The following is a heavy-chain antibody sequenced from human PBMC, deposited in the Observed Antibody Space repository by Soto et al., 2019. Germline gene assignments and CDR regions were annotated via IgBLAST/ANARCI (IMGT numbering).Heavy chain of an antibody. V-gene: IGHV1-69*08. J-gene: IGHJ4*02. D-gene: IGHD3-22*01. CDR3: ARDAIYDSSGYPDY. CDR1: GGTFSSYT. Sequence: QVQLVQSGAEVKKPGSSVKVSCKASGGTFSSYTISWVRQAPGQGLEWMGRIIPILGIANYAQKFQGRVTITADKSTSTAYMELSSLRSEDTAVYYCARDAIYDSSGYPDYWGQGTLVTVSS. CDR2: IIPILGIA.